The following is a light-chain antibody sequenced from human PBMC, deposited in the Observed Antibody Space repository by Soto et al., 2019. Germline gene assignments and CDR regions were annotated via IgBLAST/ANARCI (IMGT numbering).Light chain of an antibody. CDR3: QSYDNFLRVI. CDR2: GNT. V-gene: IGLV1-40*01. Sequence: QSALTQPPSVSGAPGQRVTISCTGSNSNIGAGYDVHWYQQLPGAAPRLLIYGNTNRPSGVPDRFSGSKSGTSASLAITGLQAEDEADYYCQSYDNFLRVIFGGGTKLTVL. J-gene: IGLJ2*01. CDR1: NSNIGAGYD.